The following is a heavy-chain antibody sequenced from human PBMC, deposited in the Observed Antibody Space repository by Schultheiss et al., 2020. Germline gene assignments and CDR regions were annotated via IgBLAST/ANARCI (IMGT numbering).Heavy chain of an antibody. CDR3: ARGGHDYVWGSYRYRGGFLDY. CDR1: GGSFSGYY. Sequence: SQTLSLTCAVYGGSFSGYYWSWIRQPPGKGLEWIGEINHSGSTNYNPSLKSRVTISVDTSKNQFSLKLSSVTAADTAVYYCARGGHDYVWGSYRYRGGFLDYWGQGTLVTGSS. V-gene: IGHV4-34*01. D-gene: IGHD3-16*02. J-gene: IGHJ4*02. CDR2: INHSGST.